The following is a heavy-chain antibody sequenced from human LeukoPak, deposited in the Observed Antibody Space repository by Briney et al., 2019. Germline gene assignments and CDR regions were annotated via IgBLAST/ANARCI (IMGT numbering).Heavy chain of an antibody. Sequence: GGSLRLSCAASGFTFSSYGMHWVRQAPGKGLEWVALIWYDGSNKYYADSVKGRLTISRDNSKNTLYLQMNSLRAEDTAVYYCAREGPRGNSQFDYWGQGTLVAVSS. CDR1: GFTFSSYG. V-gene: IGHV3-33*01. D-gene: IGHD2/OR15-2a*01. CDR2: IWYDGSNK. J-gene: IGHJ4*02. CDR3: AREGPRGNSQFDY.